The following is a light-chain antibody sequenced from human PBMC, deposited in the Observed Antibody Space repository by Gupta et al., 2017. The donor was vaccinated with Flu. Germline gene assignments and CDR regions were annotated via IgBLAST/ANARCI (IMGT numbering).Light chain of an antibody. CDR3: SSYTAANTVA. V-gene: IGLV2-14*03. Sequence: QSALTHPASVSGSPGQSIPISRTGTSGDIGAYDYVSWYQQHPGKVPKLLIFEVTHRPSGVSDRFSGSIAGHTASLTISGLQTEDEAHYYCSSYTAANTVAFGGGTKLTVL. CDR2: EVT. CDR1: SGDIGAYDY. J-gene: IGLJ2*01.